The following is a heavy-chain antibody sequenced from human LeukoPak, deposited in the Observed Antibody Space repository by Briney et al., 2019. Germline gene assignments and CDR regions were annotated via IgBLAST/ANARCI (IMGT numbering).Heavy chain of an antibody. Sequence: SETLSLTCTVSGGSISSSSYYWGWIRQPPGKGLEWIGYINYSGSTNSNPSLKSRVTISVDTSKNQFSLRLSSVTAADTAVYYCAASKKYGSGSYYVYYMDVWGKGTTVTISS. V-gene: IGHV4-61*05. D-gene: IGHD3-10*01. J-gene: IGHJ6*03. CDR2: INYSGST. CDR3: AASKKYGSGSYYVYYMDV. CDR1: GGSISSSSYY.